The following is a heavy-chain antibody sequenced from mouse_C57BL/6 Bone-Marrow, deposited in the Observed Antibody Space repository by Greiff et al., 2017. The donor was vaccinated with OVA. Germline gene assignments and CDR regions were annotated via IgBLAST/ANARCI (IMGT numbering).Heavy chain of an antibody. Sequence: QVQLQQPGAELVMPGASVKLSCKASGYTFTSYWMHWVKQRPGQGLEWIGEIDPSDSYTNYNQKFKGKSTLTVDKSSSTAYMQLSSLTSEDAAVDYGARDGYYPYAKDYWGQGTSVTVSS. D-gene: IGHD2-3*01. V-gene: IGHV1-69*01. CDR2: IDPSDSYT. CDR1: GYTFTSYW. J-gene: IGHJ4*01. CDR3: ARDGYYPYAKDY.